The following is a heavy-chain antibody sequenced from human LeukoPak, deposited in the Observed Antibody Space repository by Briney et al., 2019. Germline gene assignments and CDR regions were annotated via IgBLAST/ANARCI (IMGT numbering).Heavy chain of an antibody. J-gene: IGHJ6*03. D-gene: IGHD4-17*01. CDR3: ARVHGDYAFYYCYMDV. V-gene: IGHV1-69*05. CDR2: IIPIFGTA. CDR1: GGTFSSYA. Sequence: SVKVSCKASGGTFSSYAISWVRQAPGQGLEWMGGIIPIFGTANYAQKFQGRVTITTDESTSTAYMELSSLRSEDTAVYYCARVHGDYAFYYCYMDVWGKGTTVTVSS.